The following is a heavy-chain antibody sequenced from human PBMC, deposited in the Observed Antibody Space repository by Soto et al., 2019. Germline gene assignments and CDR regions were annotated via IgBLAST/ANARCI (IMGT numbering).Heavy chain of an antibody. CDR3: ASGLGPKIAAAAISDY. CDR2: IIPILGIA. D-gene: IGHD6-13*01. CDR1: GGTFSSYT. J-gene: IGHJ4*02. Sequence: ASVKVSCKASGGTFSSYTISWVRQAPGQGLEWMGRIIPILGIANYAQKFQGRVTITADKSTSTAYMELSSLRSEDTAVYYCASGLGPKIAAAAISDYWGQGTLVTVSS. V-gene: IGHV1-69*02.